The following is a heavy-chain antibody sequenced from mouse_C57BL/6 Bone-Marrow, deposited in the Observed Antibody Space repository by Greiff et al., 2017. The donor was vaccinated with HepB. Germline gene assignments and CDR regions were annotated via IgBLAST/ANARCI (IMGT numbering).Heavy chain of an antibody. V-gene: IGHV5-4*01. Sequence: EVQLVESGGDLVKPGGSLKLSCAASGFTFSSYGMSWVRQTPDKRLEWVATISDGGSYTYYPDNVKGRFTISRDNAKNNLYLQMSHLKSEDTAMYYCARDRYYGSRGNFDYWGQGTTLTVSS. CDR3: ARDRYYGSRGNFDY. D-gene: IGHD1-1*01. J-gene: IGHJ2*01. CDR1: GFTFSSYG. CDR2: ISDGGSYT.